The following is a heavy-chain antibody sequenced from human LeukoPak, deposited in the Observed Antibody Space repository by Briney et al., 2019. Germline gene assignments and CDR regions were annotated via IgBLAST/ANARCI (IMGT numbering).Heavy chain of an antibody. CDR3: ARDGGYGDYERG. CDR1: GGTFSSYA. V-gene: IGHV1-69*13. Sequence: ASVKVSCKASGGTFSSYAISWVRQAPGQGLEWMGGIIPLFGTANYAQKFQGRVTITADESTSTAYMELSSLRSEDTAVYYCARDGGYGDYERGWGQGTLVTVSS. J-gene: IGHJ4*02. D-gene: IGHD4-17*01. CDR2: IIPLFGTA.